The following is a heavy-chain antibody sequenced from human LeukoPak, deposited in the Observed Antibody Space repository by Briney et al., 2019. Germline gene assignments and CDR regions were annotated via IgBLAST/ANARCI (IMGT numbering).Heavy chain of an antibody. CDR1: GFTFSSYG. V-gene: IGHV3-23*01. J-gene: IGHJ6*03. Sequence: GGSLRLSCVASGFTFSSYGMSWVRQAPGKGLEWVSAISGSGGSTYYADSVKGRFTISRDNSKNTLYLQMNSLRAEDTAVYYCAKDWNSYMDVWGKGTTVTISS. CDR3: AKDWNSYMDV. CDR2: ISGSGGST. D-gene: IGHD1-7*01.